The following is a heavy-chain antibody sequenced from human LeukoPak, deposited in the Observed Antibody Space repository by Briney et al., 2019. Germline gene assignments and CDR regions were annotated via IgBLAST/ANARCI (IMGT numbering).Heavy chain of an antibody. D-gene: IGHD6-19*01. J-gene: IGHJ4*02. Sequence: SETLSLTCTVSGGSISGYYWSWVRQPPGKGLEYIGYIYYSGNTNSNPSLNSRVTISVDTSKNQFSLKLSSVTAADTAIYYCARNLRGAVTGTGYWGQGTLVTVSS. CDR3: ARNLRGAVTGTGY. V-gene: IGHV4-59*08. CDR1: GGSISGYY. CDR2: IYYSGNT.